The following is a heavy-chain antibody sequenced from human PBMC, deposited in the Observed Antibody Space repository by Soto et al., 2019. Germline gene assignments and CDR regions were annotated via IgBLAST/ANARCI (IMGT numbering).Heavy chain of an antibody. Sequence: QVQLVESGGGVVQPGTSLRVSCVGSGFTFRSYVMHWVRQAPGKGLEWVALTSYDGSDKYYDDSVRGRFTISRDNSRNPVDLQMDSLRLETTALYYCTRWGTTGGLEVWGQGTLVYVSS. CDR3: TRWGTTGGLEV. J-gene: IGHJ1*01. V-gene: IGHV3-30*19. CDR1: GFTFRSYV. CDR2: TSYDGSDK. D-gene: IGHD3-16*01.